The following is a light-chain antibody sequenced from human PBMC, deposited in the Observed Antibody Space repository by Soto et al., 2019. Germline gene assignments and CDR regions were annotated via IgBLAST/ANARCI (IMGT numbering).Light chain of an antibody. CDR3: CSHAGSYEV. CDR2: DVS. J-gene: IGLJ2*01. CDR1: SSDVGGYHF. V-gene: IGLV2-11*01. Sequence: QSALTQPRSVSGSPGQSVTIACTGTSSDVGGYHFVSWYQQHPGKAPKVMIYDVSKRPSGVPDRFSGSKSDNTASLTISGLQAEDEADYSCCSHAGSYEVFGGGTKLTVL.